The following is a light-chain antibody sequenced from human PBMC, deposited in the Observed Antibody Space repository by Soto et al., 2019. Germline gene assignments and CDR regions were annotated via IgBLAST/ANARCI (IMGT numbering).Light chain of an antibody. CDR3: QQFWTTPVS. Sequence: IVMTQSPDSLAVSLGERATINCKFSQSLLYSSNNKTYLAWYQQRPGQSPKLLISWASNRESGVPDRFRGSGSGAAFTLTITSLQTEDVAVYYCQQFWTTPVSFGGGTKVEI. CDR1: QSLLYSSNNKTY. CDR2: WAS. V-gene: IGKV4-1*01. J-gene: IGKJ4*01.